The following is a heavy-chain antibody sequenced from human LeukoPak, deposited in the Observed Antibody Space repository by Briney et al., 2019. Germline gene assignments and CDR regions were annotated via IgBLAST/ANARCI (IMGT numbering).Heavy chain of an antibody. CDR1: GFTFGDYA. CDR3: TRSPMVRGVINLYFDY. Sequence: GGSLRLSCTASGFTFGDYAMSWVRQAPGKGLEWVGFIRSKAYGGTTEYAASVKGRFTISRDDSKSIAYLQMNSLKTEDTAVYYCTRSPMVRGVINLYFDYWGQGTLVTVSS. D-gene: IGHD3-10*01. CDR2: IRSKAYGGTT. V-gene: IGHV3-49*04. J-gene: IGHJ4*02.